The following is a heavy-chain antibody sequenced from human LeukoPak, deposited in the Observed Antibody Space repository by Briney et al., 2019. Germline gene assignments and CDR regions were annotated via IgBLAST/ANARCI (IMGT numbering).Heavy chain of an antibody. J-gene: IGHJ4*02. V-gene: IGHV3-23*01. D-gene: IGHD1-1*01. Sequence: PGGTLRLSCAASGFTFSSYGMSWVRQAPGKGLEWVSAISGSGGSTYYADSVKGRFTISRDNSKNTPYLQMNSLRAEDTAVYSKGRALDQAFDYWGQGTLVTVSS. CDR1: GFTFSSYG. CDR3: GRALDQAFDY. CDR2: ISGSGGST.